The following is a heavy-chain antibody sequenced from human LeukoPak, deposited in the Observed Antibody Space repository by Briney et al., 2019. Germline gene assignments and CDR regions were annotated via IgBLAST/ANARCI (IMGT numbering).Heavy chain of an antibody. V-gene: IGHV3-48*03. D-gene: IGHD1-26*01. CDR1: GFTFSTYG. CDR3: TTDHVGATVEFDS. J-gene: IGHJ4*02. Sequence: PGGSLRLSCAASGFTFSTYGMNWVRQAPGEGLEWISYISGSGSSVKYADSVKGRFTISRDNAKNSLHLQMDSLRAEDTAIYYCTTDHVGATVEFDSWGQGTLVTVSS. CDR2: ISGSGSSV.